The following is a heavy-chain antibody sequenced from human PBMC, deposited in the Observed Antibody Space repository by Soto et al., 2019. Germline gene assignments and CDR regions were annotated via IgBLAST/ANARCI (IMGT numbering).Heavy chain of an antibody. Sequence: EVKLLESGGDLVQPGGSLRLSCAASGFTFNNYAMNWVRQAPGKGLEWVSSVSGNGGSTKYADSVKGRFTISRDNSKNTVSLQMSSLRGDDTAVYYCAREGRRFLVCDVWGKGATVTVSS. D-gene: IGHD3-3*01. V-gene: IGHV3-23*01. CDR3: AREGRRFLVCDV. CDR2: VSGNGGST. J-gene: IGHJ6*04. CDR1: GFTFNNYA.